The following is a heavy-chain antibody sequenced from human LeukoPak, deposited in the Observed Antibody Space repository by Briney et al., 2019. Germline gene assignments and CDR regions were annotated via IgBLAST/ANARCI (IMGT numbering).Heavy chain of an antibody. CDR2: ISYDGSNK. V-gene: IGHV3-30-3*01. CDR3: AKVSESHYFDY. J-gene: IGHJ4*02. Sequence: GGSLRLSCAASGFTFSSYAMHWVRQAPGKGLEWVAVISYDGSNKYYADSVKGRFIISRDNAKNSLYLQMNSLRAEDTAVYYCAKVSESHYFDYWGQGTLVTVSS. D-gene: IGHD2/OR15-2a*01. CDR1: GFTFSSYA.